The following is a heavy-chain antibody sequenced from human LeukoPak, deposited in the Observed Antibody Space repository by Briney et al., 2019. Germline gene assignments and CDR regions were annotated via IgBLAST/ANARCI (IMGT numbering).Heavy chain of an antibody. J-gene: IGHJ4*02. CDR2: INHSGST. D-gene: IGHD2-2*01. V-gene: IGHV4-34*01. Sequence: SETLSLTCAVYGGSFSGYYWSWIRQPPGKGLEWIGGINHSGSTNYNPSLKSRVTISVDTSKNQFSLKLSSVTAADTAVYYCARGKGYCSSTSCSRFDYWGQGTLVTVSS. CDR3: ARGKGYCSSTSCSRFDY. CDR1: GGSFSGYY.